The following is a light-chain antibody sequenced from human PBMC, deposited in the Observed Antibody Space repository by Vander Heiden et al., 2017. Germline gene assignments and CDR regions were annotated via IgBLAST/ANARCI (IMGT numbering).Light chain of an antibody. Sequence: LFPQSPSPLCLSPGERATLSCRASQTVSSYLAWYQQKPGQAPRLLIYDASNRATGIPARFSGSGSGTDFTLTISSLEPEDFAVYYCQQRGNWPPTFGGGTKVEIK. CDR3: QQRGNWPPT. J-gene: IGKJ4*01. V-gene: IGKV3-11*01. CDR2: DAS. CDR1: QTVSSY.